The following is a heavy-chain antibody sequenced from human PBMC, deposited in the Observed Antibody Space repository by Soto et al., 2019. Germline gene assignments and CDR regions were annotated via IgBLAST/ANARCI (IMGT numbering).Heavy chain of an antibody. Sequence: GGSLRLSCAASGFLFSSYSMNWVRQAPGKGLEWVSYISSTTIYYADSVKGRFTISRDNAKNSLYLHMNNLRAEDAAVYYCARGGATVSLGFDSWGQGTLVTVS. V-gene: IGHV3-48*01. CDR3: ARGGATVSLGFDS. CDR1: GFLFSSYS. CDR2: ISSTTI. J-gene: IGHJ4*02. D-gene: IGHD1-26*01.